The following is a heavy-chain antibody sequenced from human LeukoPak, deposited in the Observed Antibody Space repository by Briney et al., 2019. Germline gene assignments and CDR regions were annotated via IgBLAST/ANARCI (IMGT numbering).Heavy chain of an antibody. CDR1: GGSISSSSYY. V-gene: IGHV4-39*01. CDR3: ARPTRNYDSSGYFDY. J-gene: IGHJ4*02. CDR2: IYYSGST. D-gene: IGHD3-22*01. Sequence: SETLSLTCTVSGGSISSSSYYWGWIRQPPGKGLEWIGSIYYSGSTYYNPSLKSRVTISVDTSKNQFSLKLSSVTAADTAVYYCARPTRNYDSSGYFDYWGQGTLVTVSS.